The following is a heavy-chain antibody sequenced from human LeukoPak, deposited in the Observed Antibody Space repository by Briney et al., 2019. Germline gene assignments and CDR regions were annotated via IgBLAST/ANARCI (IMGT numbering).Heavy chain of an antibody. CDR2: IIPILGIA. V-gene: IGHV1-69*04. J-gene: IGHJ5*02. D-gene: IGHD2-8*01. CDR1: GGTFSSYA. CDR3: ASRYCTNGVFVGGNWFDP. Sequence: SVKVSCKASGGTFSSYAISWVRQAPGQGLEWMGRIIPILGIANYAQKFQGRVTITADKSTSTAYMELSSLRSEDTAVYYCASRYCTNGVFVGGNWFDPWGQGTLVTVSS.